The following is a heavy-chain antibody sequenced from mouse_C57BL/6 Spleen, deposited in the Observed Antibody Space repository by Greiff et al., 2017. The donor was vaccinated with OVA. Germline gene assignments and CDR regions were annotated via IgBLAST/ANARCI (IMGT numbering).Heavy chain of an antibody. D-gene: IGHD4-1*01. Sequence: VQLQQSGAELVRPGASVKLSCTASGFNIKDDYMHWVKQRPEQGLEWIGWIDPENGDTEYASKFQGKATITADTSSNTAYLQISSLTSEDTAVYYCTTEWDRDDGGQGTTLTVAS. CDR3: TTEWDRDD. CDR2: IDPENGDT. J-gene: IGHJ2*01. CDR1: GFNIKDDY. V-gene: IGHV14-4*01.